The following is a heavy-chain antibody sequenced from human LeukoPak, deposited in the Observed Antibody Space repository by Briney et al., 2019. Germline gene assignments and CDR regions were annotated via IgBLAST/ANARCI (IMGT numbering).Heavy chain of an antibody. V-gene: IGHV5-51*01. J-gene: IGHJ4*02. CDR2: IYPGDSDT. Sequence: KPGESLKISCKGSGYSFTNSWIGWVRQMPGKGLEWMGIIYPGDSDTRYSPSFQGQVTISADKSISTAYLRWGSLKASDTAIYYCARHSGYSYGPFDYWGQGTLVTVSS. CDR3: ARHSGYSYGPFDY. CDR1: GYSFTNSW. D-gene: IGHD5-18*01.